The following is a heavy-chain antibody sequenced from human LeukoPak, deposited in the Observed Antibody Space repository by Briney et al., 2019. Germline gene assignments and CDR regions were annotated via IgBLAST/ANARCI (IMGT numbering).Heavy chain of an antibody. CDR2: IYYSGST. V-gene: IGHV4-39*01. D-gene: IGHD6-13*01. CDR1: GGSISSSSYY. J-gene: IGHJ6*02. Sequence: SETLSLTCTVSGGSISSSSYYWGWIRQLPGKGLEWIGSIYYSGSTYYNPSLKSRVTISVDTSKNQFSLKLSSVTAADTAVYYCASPGYSSSWYRHYYYYGMDVWGQGTTVTVSS. CDR3: ASPGYSSSWYRHYYYYGMDV.